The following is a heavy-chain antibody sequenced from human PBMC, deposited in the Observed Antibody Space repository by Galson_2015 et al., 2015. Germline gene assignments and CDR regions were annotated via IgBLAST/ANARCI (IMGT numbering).Heavy chain of an antibody. D-gene: IGHD3-3*01. J-gene: IGHJ5*02. CDR3: ARDISDFWSGYLGYNWFDP. Sequence: SVKVSCKASGYTFTSYGTSWVRQAPGQGLEWMGWISAYNGNTNYAQKLQGRVTMTTDTSTSTAYMELRSLRSDDSAVYYCARDISDFWSGYLGYNWFDPWGQGTLVTVSS. CDR1: GYTFTSYG. V-gene: IGHV1-18*01. CDR2: ISAYNGNT.